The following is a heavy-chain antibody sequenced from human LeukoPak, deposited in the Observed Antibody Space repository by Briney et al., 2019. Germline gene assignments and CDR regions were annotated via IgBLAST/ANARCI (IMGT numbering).Heavy chain of an antibody. J-gene: IGHJ4*02. CDR2: INPNSGGT. D-gene: IGHD2-2*01. V-gene: IGHV1-2*02. CDR3: ARAVVVPAANNDY. Sequence: ASVKVSCKASGYTFTGYYMHWVRQAPGRGLEWMGWINPNSGGTNYAQKFQGRVTMTRDTSISTAYMELSRLRSDDTAVYCCARAVVVPAANNDYWGQGTLVTVSS. CDR1: GYTFTGYY.